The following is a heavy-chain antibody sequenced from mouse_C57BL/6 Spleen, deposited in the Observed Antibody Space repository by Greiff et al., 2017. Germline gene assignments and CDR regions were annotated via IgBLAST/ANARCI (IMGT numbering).Heavy chain of an antibody. Sequence: QVQLQQSGAELVRPGTSVKVSCKASGYAFTNYLIEWVKQRPGQGLEWIGVINPGRGGTNYNEKFKGKATLTADKSSSTAYMQLSSLTSEDSAVYFCARRGIYYDYDGCAYWGQGTLVTVSA. V-gene: IGHV1-54*01. CDR2: INPGRGGT. CDR3: ARRGIYYDYDGCAY. CDR1: GYAFTNYL. D-gene: IGHD2-4*01. J-gene: IGHJ3*01.